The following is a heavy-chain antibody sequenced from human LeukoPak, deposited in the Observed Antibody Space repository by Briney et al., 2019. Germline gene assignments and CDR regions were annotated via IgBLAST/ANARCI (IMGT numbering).Heavy chain of an antibody. D-gene: IGHD3-10*01. CDR1: GFTFSSYS. J-gene: IGHJ4*02. V-gene: IGHV3-48*02. CDR3: ARDFGTFYYGSGGNFDY. Sequence: GGSLRLSCAAPGFTFSSYSMNWVRQAPGKGLEWVSYISSSSSTIYYADSVKGRFTISRDNAKNSLYLQMNSLRDEDTAVYYCARDFGTFYYGSGGNFDYWGQGTLVTVSS. CDR2: ISSSSSTI.